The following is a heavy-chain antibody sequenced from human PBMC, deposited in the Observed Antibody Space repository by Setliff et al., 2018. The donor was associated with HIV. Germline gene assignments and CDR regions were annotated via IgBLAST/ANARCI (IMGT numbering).Heavy chain of an antibody. Sequence: GGSLRLSCVASGFTLSTYAMSWVRQVPGKGLEWVSVIYSDGSSTYYADSVKGRFTLSRDNSKNTLFLQMNSLRPEDTAVFYCARLGLFSSALDYWGQGTLVTVSS. CDR3: ARLGLFSSALDY. D-gene: IGHD2-2*01. CDR2: IYSDGSST. V-gene: IGHV3-23*03. J-gene: IGHJ4*02. CDR1: GFTLSTYA.